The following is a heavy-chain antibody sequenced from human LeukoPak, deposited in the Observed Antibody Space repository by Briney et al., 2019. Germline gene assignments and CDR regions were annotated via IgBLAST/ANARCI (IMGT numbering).Heavy chain of an antibody. CDR2: IRYDGGNE. CDR3: AELGITMIGGV. V-gene: IGHV3-30*02. CDR1: GFTFRSYG. J-gene: IGHJ6*04. D-gene: IGHD3-10*02. Sequence: GGSLRLSCAASGFTFRSYGMHWVRQAPGKGLEWVAFIRYDGGNEYYADSVKGRFTISRDNSKNSVYLQMKSLRVEDTAVYYCAELGITMIGGVWGKGTTVTISS.